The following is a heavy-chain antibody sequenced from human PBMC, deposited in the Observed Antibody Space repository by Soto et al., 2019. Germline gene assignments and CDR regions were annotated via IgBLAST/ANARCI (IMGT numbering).Heavy chain of an antibody. CDR3: ARFYDSGAYYFRGMFDP. V-gene: IGHV4-59*03. Sequence: SGTLSLTCNFGTDSFNNYYWTWPLHSPGTGLEWIAYIHYTGYTEYKPSLKSRVTLSIDTSKKQFYLALRSVPPADKAVYYCARFYDSGAYYFRGMFDPRGQGVLVTVSS. CDR2: IHYTGYT. J-gene: IGHJ5*02. D-gene: IGHD3-22*01. CDR1: TDSFNNYY.